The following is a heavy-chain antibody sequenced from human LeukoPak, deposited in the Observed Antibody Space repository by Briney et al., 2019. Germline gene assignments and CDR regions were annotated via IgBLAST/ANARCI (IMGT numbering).Heavy chain of an antibody. CDR1: GFTFSSYA. D-gene: IGHD2-8*01. V-gene: IGHV3-64D*09. J-gene: IGHJ5*02. CDR2: IRRNGGTT. CDR3: VKDYGYCTKGVCYSLLFEP. Sequence: PGGALRLSCSASGFTFSSYAMHWVRQAPGKGLEYVSAIRRNGGTTYYAQSVKGRFTISRDNSKNTLYLQMSSLRAEDTAVYYCVKDYGYCTKGVCYSLLFEPWGQGTLVSV.